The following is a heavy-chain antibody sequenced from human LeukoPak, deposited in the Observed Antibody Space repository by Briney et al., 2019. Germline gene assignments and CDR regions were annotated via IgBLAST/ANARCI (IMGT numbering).Heavy chain of an antibody. J-gene: IGHJ3*02. CDR2: ISSSSSYI. D-gene: IGHD6-19*01. Sequence: PGGSLRLSCAASGFTFSSYSMNRVRQAPGKGLEWVSSISSSSSYIYYADSVKGRFTISRDNAKNSLYLQINSLRAEDTAVYYCARGTAVAGTRGAFDIWGQGTMVTVSS. V-gene: IGHV3-21*01. CDR3: ARGTAVAGTRGAFDI. CDR1: GFTFSSYS.